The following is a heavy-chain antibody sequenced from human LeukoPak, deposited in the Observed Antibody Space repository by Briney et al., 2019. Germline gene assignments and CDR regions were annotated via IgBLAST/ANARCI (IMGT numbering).Heavy chain of an antibody. D-gene: IGHD3-10*01. CDR2: ISYDGSNK. CDR3: ASRDDYGDN. J-gene: IGHJ4*02. Sequence: PGRSLRLSCAASGFTFSSYAMHWVRQAPGKGLEWVAVISYDGSNKYYADSVKGRFTISRDNSKNTLYLQMNSLRAEDTAVYYCASRDDYGDNWGQGTLVTVSS. CDR1: GFTFSSYA. V-gene: IGHV3-30-3*01.